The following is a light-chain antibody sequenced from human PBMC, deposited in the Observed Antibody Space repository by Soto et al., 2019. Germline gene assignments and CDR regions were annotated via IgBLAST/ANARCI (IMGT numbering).Light chain of an antibody. CDR3: HSRA. CDR2: KAS. V-gene: IGKV1-5*03. Sequence: DIQMTQSPSTLSASIGGRVSFTCRASQSISSWLGLYQQKPGKAPKLLIYKASSLESGVPSRFIGSGSGTEFTLTIIRLQPDDFATYFCHSRAFGQGTRLEI. CDR1: QSISSW. J-gene: IGKJ5*01.